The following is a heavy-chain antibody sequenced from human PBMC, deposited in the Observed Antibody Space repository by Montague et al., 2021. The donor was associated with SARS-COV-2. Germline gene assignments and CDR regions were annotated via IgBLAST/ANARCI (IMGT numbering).Heavy chain of an antibody. CDR1: GGSFSTYS. Sequence: SETLSLTCAVHGGSFSTYSCYWIRQPPGKGLEWIGEIHHGGSTNYNPSLKSRVTISADTSKNQFSLKLTSVAAADTAVYYCAGLGDGVVPSPILGVGPYYSYYYMDVWGKGTTVTVSS. J-gene: IGHJ6*03. D-gene: IGHD2-2*02. CDR2: IHHGGST. CDR3: AGLGDGVVPSPILGVGPYYSYYYMDV. V-gene: IGHV4-34*01.